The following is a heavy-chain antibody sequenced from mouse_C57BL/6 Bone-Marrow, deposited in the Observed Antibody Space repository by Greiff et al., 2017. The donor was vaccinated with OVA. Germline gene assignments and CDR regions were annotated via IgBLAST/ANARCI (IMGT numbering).Heavy chain of an antibody. V-gene: IGHV14-4*01. CDR2: IDPENGDT. CDR1: GFNIKDDY. J-gene: IGHJ3*01. Sequence: EVMLVESGAELVRPGASVKLSCTASGFNIKDDYMHWVKQRPEQGLEWIGWIDPENGDTEYASKFQGKATITADTSSNTAYLQLSSLTSEDTAVYYCTRSPGFAYWGQGTLVTVSA. CDR3: TRSPGFAY.